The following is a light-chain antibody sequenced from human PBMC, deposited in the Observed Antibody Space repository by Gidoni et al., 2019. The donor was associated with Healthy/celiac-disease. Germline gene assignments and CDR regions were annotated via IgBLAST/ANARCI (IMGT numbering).Light chain of an antibody. CDR2: AAS. Sequence: AIRITQSPSSLSASTGDRVTITCRASQGISSYLAWCQQKPGKAPKLLIYAASTLQSGVPSRFSGSGSGTDFTLTISCLQSEDFATYYCQQYYSYPWTFGQGTKVEIK. J-gene: IGKJ1*01. CDR1: QGISSY. V-gene: IGKV1-8*01. CDR3: QQYYSYPWT.